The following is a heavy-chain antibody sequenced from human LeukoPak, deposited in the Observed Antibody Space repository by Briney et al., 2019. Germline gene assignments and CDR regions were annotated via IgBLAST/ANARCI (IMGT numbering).Heavy chain of an antibody. Sequence: PGGSLRLSCAASGFTFNNAWMNWVRQAPGKGLEWVGRIKSKTDGGTTDYAAPVKGRFAISRDDSKNMLYLQMNSLKTEDTAVYYCATGATRLLLVYWGQGALATVSS. J-gene: IGHJ4*02. CDR3: ATGATRLLLVY. CDR1: GFTFNNAW. CDR2: IKSKTDGGTT. D-gene: IGHD2/OR15-2a*01. V-gene: IGHV3-15*01.